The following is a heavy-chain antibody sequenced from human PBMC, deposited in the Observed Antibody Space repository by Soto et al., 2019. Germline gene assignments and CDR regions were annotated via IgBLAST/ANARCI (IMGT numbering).Heavy chain of an antibody. Sequence: SETLSLTCTVSGGSISGYYWRWIRQPPGKGLEWIGYIYYSGNTNYNPSLKSRVTTSVDTSKNQFSLKLSSVTAADTAVYYCARESPPRGFDYWGQGTLVTVSS. J-gene: IGHJ4*02. V-gene: IGHV4-59*01. CDR2: IYYSGNT. CDR3: ARESPPRGFDY. CDR1: GGSISGYY.